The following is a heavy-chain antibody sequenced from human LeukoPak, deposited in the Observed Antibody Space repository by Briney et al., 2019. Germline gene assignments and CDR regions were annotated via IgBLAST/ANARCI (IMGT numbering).Heavy chain of an antibody. V-gene: IGHV1-69*13. D-gene: IGHD2-2*02. CDR1: GYTFTGYY. CDR2: TIPIFGTA. CDR3: ARVSLRYLTRQTYFDY. Sequence: ASVKVSCKASGYTFTGYYVHWVRQAPGQGLEWMGGTIPIFGTANYAQKFQGRVTITADESTSTAYMELSSLRSEDTAVYYCARVSLRYLTRQTYFDYWGQGTLVTVSS. J-gene: IGHJ4*02.